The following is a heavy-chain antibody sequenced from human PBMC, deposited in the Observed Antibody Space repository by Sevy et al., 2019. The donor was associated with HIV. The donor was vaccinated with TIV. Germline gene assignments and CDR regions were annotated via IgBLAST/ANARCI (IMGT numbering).Heavy chain of an antibody. V-gene: IGHV3-30-3*01. CDR2: IAYDGSNK. D-gene: IGHD3-22*01. CDR1: GFTFSSYA. J-gene: IGHJ3*02. Sequence: AGSLRLSCAASGFTFSSYAMHWVRQAPGKGLEWVAVIAYDGSNKYYADSVKGRFTISRDNSKNTLYLQMNSLRAEDTAVYYCARDSNYYDSNGYYRGAAFDIWGQGTMVTVSS. CDR3: ARDSNYYDSNGYYRGAAFDI.